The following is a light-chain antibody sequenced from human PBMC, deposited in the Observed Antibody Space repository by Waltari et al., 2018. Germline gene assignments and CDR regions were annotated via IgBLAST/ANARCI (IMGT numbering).Light chain of an antibody. CDR3: QVWDSSSDHPDKV. CDR2: YDS. Sequence: SYVLTQPPSVSVAPGKTARITCGGNNIGSKSVHWYQQKPGQAPVLVIYYDSDRPSGIPERLSGSNSGNTATLTISRGEAGDEADYYCQVWDSSSDHPDKVFGGGTKLTVL. CDR1: NIGSKS. J-gene: IGLJ3*02. V-gene: IGLV3-21*04.